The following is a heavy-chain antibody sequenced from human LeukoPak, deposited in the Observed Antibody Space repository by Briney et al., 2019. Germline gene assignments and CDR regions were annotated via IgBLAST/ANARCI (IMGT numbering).Heavy chain of an antibody. Sequence: GSVNDSCKASGYTFTNYYMHWVRQAPGQGLEWMGIINPSGGSPNYAQKFQGRVTMTRDTSTSIVYMELSSLRSEDTAVYYCAREHSGYDSWGQGTLLTVSS. J-gene: IGHJ5*02. CDR2: INPSGGSP. CDR1: GYTFTNYY. CDR3: AREHSGYDS. D-gene: IGHD5-12*01. V-gene: IGHV1-46*01.